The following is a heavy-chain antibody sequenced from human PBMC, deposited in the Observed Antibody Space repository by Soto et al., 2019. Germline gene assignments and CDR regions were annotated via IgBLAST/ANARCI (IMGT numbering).Heavy chain of an antibody. Sequence: GGSLRLSCAASGFTFSSYAMHWVRQAPDKGLEWVAVISYDGSNKYYADSVKGRFTISRDNSKNTLYLQMNSLRAEDTAVYYCARAPPSIAVAGTGGYFQHWGQGTLVTVSS. CDR3: ARAPPSIAVAGTGGYFQH. V-gene: IGHV3-30*04. D-gene: IGHD6-19*01. J-gene: IGHJ1*01. CDR1: GFTFSSYA. CDR2: ISYDGSNK.